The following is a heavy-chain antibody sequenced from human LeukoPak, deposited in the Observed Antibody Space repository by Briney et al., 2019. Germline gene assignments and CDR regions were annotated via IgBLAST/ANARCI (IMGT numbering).Heavy chain of an antibody. CDR2: INPNSGGT. J-gene: IGHJ4*02. CDR3: ARDYYESSGYYYYFDY. V-gene: IGHV1-2*02. CDR1: GYTFTGYY. D-gene: IGHD3-22*01. Sequence: ASVKVSCKASGYTFTGYYMHWVRQAPGQGLEWMGWINPNSGGTNYAQKFQGRVTMTRDTSISTAYMELSRLRSDDTAVYYCARDYYESSGYYYYFDYWGQGTLVTVSS.